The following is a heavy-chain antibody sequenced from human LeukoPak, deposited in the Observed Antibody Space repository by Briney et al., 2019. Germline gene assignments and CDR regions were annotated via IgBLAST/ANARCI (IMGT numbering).Heavy chain of an antibody. J-gene: IGHJ6*04. D-gene: IGHD6-19*01. CDR3: ARKGRDAIAVAGLDV. CDR1: GGFISSYY. V-gene: IGHV4-59*01. Sequence: PSETLSLTCTVSGGFISSYYWSWIRQPPGKGLEWIGYIYYSGSTNYNPSLKSRVTISVDTSKNQFSLKLSSVTAADTAVYYCARKGRDAIAVAGLDVWGKGTTVTVSS. CDR2: IYYSGST.